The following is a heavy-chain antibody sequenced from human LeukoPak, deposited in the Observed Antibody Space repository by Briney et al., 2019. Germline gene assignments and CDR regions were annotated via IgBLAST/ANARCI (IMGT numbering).Heavy chain of an antibody. J-gene: IGHJ5*02. CDR1: GYTFYVYA. CDR2: ISWNSGSI. Sequence: GGSLRLSCAASGYTFYVYAMHWVRQAPGKGLEWVSRISWNSGSIVYADSVKGRFTISRDNAKNSLYLQMTGQRAEDTALYYCVKDYSGSYSCFDPWGQGTLVTVSS. V-gene: IGHV3-9*01. D-gene: IGHD1-26*01. CDR3: VKDYSGSYSCFDP.